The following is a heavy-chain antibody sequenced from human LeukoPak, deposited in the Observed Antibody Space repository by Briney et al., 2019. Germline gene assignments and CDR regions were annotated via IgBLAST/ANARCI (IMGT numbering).Heavy chain of an antibody. D-gene: IGHD5-24*01. Sequence: PGGSLRLSCAASGFTFDDYAMHWVRQAPGKGLEWVSLISGDGGSTYYADSVKGRFTISRDNSKNSLYLQTNSLRTEDTALYYCAKGVEMATISFFDYWGQGTLVTVSS. J-gene: IGHJ4*02. V-gene: IGHV3-43*02. CDR3: AKGVEMATISFFDY. CDR2: ISGDGGST. CDR1: GFTFDDYA.